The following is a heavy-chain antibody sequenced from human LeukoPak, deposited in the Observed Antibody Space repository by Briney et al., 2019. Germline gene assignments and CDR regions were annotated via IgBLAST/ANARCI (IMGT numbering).Heavy chain of an antibody. CDR2: ISGSGGST. D-gene: IGHD1-1*01. CDR3: AEVLEPIYYYFDY. V-gene: IGHV3-23*01. CDR1: GFTFSSYA. J-gene: IGHJ4*02. Sequence: VGSLRLSCAASGFTFSSYAMSWVRQAPGKGLEWVSAISGSGGSTYYADSVKGRFTISRDNSKNTLYLQMNSLRAEDTAVYYCAEVLEPIYYYFDYWGQGTLVTVSS.